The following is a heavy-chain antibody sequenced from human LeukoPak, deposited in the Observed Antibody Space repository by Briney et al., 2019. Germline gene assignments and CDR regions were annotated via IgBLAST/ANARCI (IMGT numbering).Heavy chain of an antibody. CDR2: ISAYNGNT. J-gene: IGHJ6*02. V-gene: IGHV1-18*01. CDR3: ARLTEMDV. Sequence: ASVKVSCMASGYSFMSYGIGWVRQAPGQGLEWMGWISAYNGNTNYAQKLQGRVTMTTDASTSTAYMELRSLRSDDTAVYYCARLTEMDVWGQGTTVTVSS. CDR1: GYSFMSYG.